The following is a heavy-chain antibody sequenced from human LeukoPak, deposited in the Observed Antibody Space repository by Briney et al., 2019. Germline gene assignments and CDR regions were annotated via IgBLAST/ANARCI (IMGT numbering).Heavy chain of an antibody. Sequence: GGSLRLSCAASGFTVSSNYMSWVRQAPGKGLEWVSVIYSGGSTYYADSVKGRFTISRDNSKNTVYLQMNSLRAEDTAVYYCARVLRSGGSADPWGQGTLATVSS. D-gene: IGHD2-15*01. J-gene: IGHJ5*02. CDR3: ARVLRSGGSADP. V-gene: IGHV3-66*01. CDR1: GFTVSSNY. CDR2: IYSGGST.